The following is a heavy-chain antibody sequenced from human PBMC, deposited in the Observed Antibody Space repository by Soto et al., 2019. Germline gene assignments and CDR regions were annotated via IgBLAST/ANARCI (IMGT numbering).Heavy chain of an antibody. CDR1: GGTFSSYA. Sequence: SVKVSCKASGGTFSSYAISWVRQAPGQGLEWMGVMNPSNGNTAYAPNFQGRVAMTRDTSTRTFYLDLSNLMSEDTALYYCARAKISLCYNGDYAGVAFWGQGTLVTVSS. CDR3: ARAKISLCYNGDYAGVAF. J-gene: IGHJ4*02. V-gene: IGHV1-46*01. CDR2: MNPSNGNT. D-gene: IGHD4-17*01.